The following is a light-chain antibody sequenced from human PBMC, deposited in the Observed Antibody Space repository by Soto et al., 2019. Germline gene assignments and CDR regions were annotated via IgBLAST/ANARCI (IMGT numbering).Light chain of an antibody. CDR1: SSDVGSYNL. V-gene: IGLV2-23*02. J-gene: IGLJ2*01. Sequence: QSALTQPASVSGSPGQSITISCTGTSSDVGSYNLVSWYQQIPGKAPKLIIYEVTERPSGVSNRFSGSKSGNTASLTISGLQADDEAHYYCCSYAPTTPFNVIFGGGTQLTVL. CDR3: CSYAPTTPFNVI. CDR2: EVT.